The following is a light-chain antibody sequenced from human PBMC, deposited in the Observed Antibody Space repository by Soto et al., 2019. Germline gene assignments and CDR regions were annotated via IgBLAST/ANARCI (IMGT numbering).Light chain of an antibody. CDR2: DAS. J-gene: IGKJ1*01. V-gene: IGKV3-11*01. CDR3: QQYNNWPRT. Sequence: ETVLTQSPATLSLSPGERATLSCRASQSFSSYLAWYQQKPGQAPRLLIYDASNRATGIPARFSGSVSGTEFALTISSLQSEDFAVYYCQQYNNWPRTFGQGTKVDI. CDR1: QSFSSY.